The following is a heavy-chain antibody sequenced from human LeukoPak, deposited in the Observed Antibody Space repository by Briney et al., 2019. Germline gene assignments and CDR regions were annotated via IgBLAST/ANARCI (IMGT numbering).Heavy chain of an antibody. Sequence: GSLRLSCAASGFTFSRYSMNWVRQAPGRGLEWVSSVSSSSSYIYYADSVKGRFTISRDNAKNSLYLQMDSLRVKDTAVYYCARGWASEAFDYWGQGTLVTVSS. CDR2: VSSSSSYI. V-gene: IGHV3-21*01. J-gene: IGHJ4*02. CDR1: GFTFSRYS. CDR3: ARGWASEAFDY. D-gene: IGHD3-16*01.